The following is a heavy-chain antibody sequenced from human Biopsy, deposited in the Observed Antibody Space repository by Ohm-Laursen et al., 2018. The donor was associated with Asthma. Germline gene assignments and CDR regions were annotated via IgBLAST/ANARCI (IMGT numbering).Heavy chain of an antibody. Sequence: TLSLTCTVSYVSITSGGYYWRWIRQHPGKGLVWVGYIYYSGTTFYNPSLRSRITISVDTSKRQFSLSLRSVTVADTAVYFCARAQSYGDIYYGLDVWGQGTTVTVSS. D-gene: IGHD2-21*02. J-gene: IGHJ6*02. V-gene: IGHV4-31*03. CDR3: ARAQSYGDIYYGLDV. CDR1: YVSITSGGYY. CDR2: IYYSGTT.